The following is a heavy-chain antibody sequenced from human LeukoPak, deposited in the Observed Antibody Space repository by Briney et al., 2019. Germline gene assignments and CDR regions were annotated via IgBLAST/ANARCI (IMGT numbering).Heavy chain of an antibody. D-gene: IGHD6-13*01. V-gene: IGHV4-38-2*01. J-gene: IGHJ6*03. Sequence: KPSEPLSLPCAVSGSSISSGYYWGWFRQPPGDGLVWLGCMYHSGTTTYNPSLKSRITISENTSKNHFSLKRSPGTASTPAVYYCARQGGSSRPYYYYYMDVWGKGTTVTVSS. CDR1: GSSISSGYY. CDR2: MYHSGTT. CDR3: ARQGGSSRPYYYYYMDV.